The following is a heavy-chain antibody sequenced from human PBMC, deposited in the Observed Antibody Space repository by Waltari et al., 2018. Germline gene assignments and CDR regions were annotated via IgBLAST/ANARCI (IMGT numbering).Heavy chain of an antibody. CDR2: IYYNGST. J-gene: IGHJ5*02. D-gene: IGHD6-19*01. CDR3: ARRPRIAVAGWFDP. V-gene: IGHV4-30-4*08. CDR1: GGSISSGDYY. Sequence: QVQLQESGPGLVKPSQTLSLTCTVSGGSISSGDYYWSWIRQPPGKGLEWIGYIYYNGSTYYNPSLKSRVTISVDTSKNQFSLKLSSGTAADTAVYYCARRPRIAVAGWFDPWGQGTLVTVSS.